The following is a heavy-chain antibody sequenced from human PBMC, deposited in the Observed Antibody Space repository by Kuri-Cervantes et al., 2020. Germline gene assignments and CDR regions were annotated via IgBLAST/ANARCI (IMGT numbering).Heavy chain of an antibody. CDR3: VRISSSWYLYYGMDV. D-gene: IGHD6-13*01. CDR2: IYTSGST. V-gene: IGHV4-4*07. CDR1: GGSISSYY. J-gene: IGHJ6*02. Sequence: GSLRLSCTVSGGSISSYYWSWIRQPAGKGLEWIGRIYTSGSTNYNPSLKSRVTISVDTSKNQFSLKLSSVTAADTAVYYCVRISSSWYLYYGMDVWGQGTTVTDSS.